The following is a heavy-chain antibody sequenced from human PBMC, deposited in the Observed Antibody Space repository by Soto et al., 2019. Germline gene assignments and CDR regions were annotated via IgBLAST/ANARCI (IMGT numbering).Heavy chain of an antibody. D-gene: IGHD6-13*01. V-gene: IGHV4-39*01. CDR3: ARDRRLAANYDYGMDV. J-gene: IGHJ6*02. CDR2: IYYSVST. CDR1: GCSLSSISYY. Sequence: LSLTSTFSGCSLSSISYYCGWIRQPPGKGLEWIGSIYYSVSTYYNPYLKSRVNISVDTSKNQFSLKLSSVTAADTVVYYCARDRRLAANYDYGMDVWGQGTTVTVSS.